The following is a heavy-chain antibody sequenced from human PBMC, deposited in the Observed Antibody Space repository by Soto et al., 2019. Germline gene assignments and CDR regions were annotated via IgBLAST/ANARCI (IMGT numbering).Heavy chain of an antibody. Sequence: ASVKVSCKAPGDTFTSHYLNWVRQAPGQGLEWMGVINPHGGSTKYAQKFQGRITMTRDTSRSTVYMELSSLRSDDTAIYYCARSSGGNFGIIIEGSNWFDPWGQGTLVTSPQ. CDR2: INPHGGST. J-gene: IGHJ5*02. D-gene: IGHD3-3*01. CDR1: GDTFTSHY. V-gene: IGHV1-46*01. CDR3: ARSSGGNFGIIIEGSNWFDP.